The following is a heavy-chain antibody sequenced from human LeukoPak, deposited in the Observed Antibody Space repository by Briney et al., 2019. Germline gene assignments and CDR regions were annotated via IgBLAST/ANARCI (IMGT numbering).Heavy chain of an antibody. CDR3: TRDYNWNPDY. J-gene: IGHJ4*02. CDR2: IRSSGTTT. D-gene: IGHD1-1*01. Sequence: RPGGSLRLSCAASGFTFSTYSMNWVRQAPGKGLEWVSYIRSSGTTTYYADSVEGRFTISRDNGKNSLYLQMNSLRAEDTGVYYCTRDYNWNPDYWGQGTLVTVSS. V-gene: IGHV3-48*01. CDR1: GFTFSTYS.